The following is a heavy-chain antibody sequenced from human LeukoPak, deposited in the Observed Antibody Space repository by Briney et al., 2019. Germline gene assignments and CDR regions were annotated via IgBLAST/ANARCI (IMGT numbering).Heavy chain of an antibody. CDR3: ARDQGDSSGYSTQPAFDY. Sequence: ASVKVSCKASGYTFTGYYMRWVRQAPGQGLEWMGWINPNSGGTNYAQKFQGWVTMTRDTSISTAYMELSRLRSDDTAVYYCARDQGDSSGYSTQPAFDYWGQGTLVTVSS. CDR1: GYTFTGYY. V-gene: IGHV1-2*04. J-gene: IGHJ4*02. D-gene: IGHD3-22*01. CDR2: INPNSGGT.